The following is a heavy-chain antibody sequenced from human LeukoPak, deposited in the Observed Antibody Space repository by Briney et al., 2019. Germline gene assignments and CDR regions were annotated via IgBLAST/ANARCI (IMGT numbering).Heavy chain of an antibody. V-gene: IGHV4-4*07. Sequence: PSETLSLTCSVSGVSISSYYWSWIRQPAGKGLEWIGRIYTSGSTNYNPSLKSRVTISVDTSKNQFSLKLSSVTAADTAVYYCARHRRRGSIVVVPFDYWGQGTLVTVSS. J-gene: IGHJ4*02. D-gene: IGHD3-22*01. CDR1: GVSISSYY. CDR3: ARHRRRGSIVVVPFDY. CDR2: IYTSGST.